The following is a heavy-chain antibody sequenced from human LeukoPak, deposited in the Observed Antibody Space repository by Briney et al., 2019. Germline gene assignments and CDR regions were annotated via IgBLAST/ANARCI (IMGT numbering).Heavy chain of an antibody. V-gene: IGHV3-30*18. J-gene: IGHJ4*02. D-gene: IGHD4-23*01. CDR2: APHDRSSP. Sequence: GGSLRLSCAVSGFRFNSHHMHWVRQAPNKGLEWVAVAPHDRSSPSHAASVNGRFTISRDNSKNTLYLQMNSLRAEDTAVYYCAKEVATVVTPGFDYWGQGTLVTVSS. CDR1: GFRFNSHH. CDR3: AKEVATVVTPGFDY.